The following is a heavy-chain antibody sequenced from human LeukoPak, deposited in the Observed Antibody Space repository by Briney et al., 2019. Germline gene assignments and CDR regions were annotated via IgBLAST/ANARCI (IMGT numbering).Heavy chain of an antibody. CDR3: ARDEDPGYFDSSGYSGY. J-gene: IGHJ4*02. CDR2: ITNSSSYI. CDR1: GFTFRSYS. V-gene: IGHV3-21*01. Sequence: GGSLRLSCAASGFTFRSYSMNWVRQAPGKGLEWASSITNSSSYIYYADSVKGRFTISRDNAKNSLYLQMNSLRAEDTAVYYCARDEDPGYFDSSGYSGYWGQGTLVTVSS. D-gene: IGHD3-22*01.